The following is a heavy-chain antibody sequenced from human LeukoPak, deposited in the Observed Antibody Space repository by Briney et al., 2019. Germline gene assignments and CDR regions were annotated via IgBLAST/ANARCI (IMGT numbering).Heavy chain of an antibody. D-gene: IGHD3-10*01. CDR2: ISGSGTSA. CDR3: AKDEGFGAVGAFDI. V-gene: IGHV3-23*01. Sequence: PGGSLRLSCAASGFTFSSYAMTWVRQAPGEGLQWVSGISGSGTSAYYADSVRGRFTISRDNSKNTLYLQMNSLRAEDTAVYYCAKDEGFGAVGAFDIWGQGTMVTVSS. J-gene: IGHJ3*02. CDR1: GFTFSSYA.